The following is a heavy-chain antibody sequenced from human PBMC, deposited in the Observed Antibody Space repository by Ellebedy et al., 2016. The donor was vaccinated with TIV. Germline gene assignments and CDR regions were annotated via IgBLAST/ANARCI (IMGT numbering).Heavy chain of an antibody. CDR1: GGTFSSYA. Sequence: AASVKVSCKASGGTFSSYAISWVRQAPGQGLEWMGIINPSGGSTSYAQKFQGRVTMTRSTSISTAYMELSSLRSEDTAVYYCARTRFGEPLDYWGQGTLVTVSS. CDR3: ARTRFGEPLDY. D-gene: IGHD3-10*01. J-gene: IGHJ4*02. V-gene: IGHV1-46*01. CDR2: INPSGGST.